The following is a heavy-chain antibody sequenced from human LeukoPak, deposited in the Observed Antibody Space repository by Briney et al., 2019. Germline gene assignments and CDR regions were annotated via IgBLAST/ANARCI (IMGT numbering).Heavy chain of an antibody. Sequence: GGSLRLSCAASGFTFSSYWMHWVRQAPWKGLVWVSRINSDGSSTSYADSVKGRFTISRDNAKNTLYLQMNSLRAEDTAVYYCARVQGGSYQPLDYWGQGTLVTVSS. D-gene: IGHD1-26*01. CDR3: ARVQGGSYQPLDY. J-gene: IGHJ4*02. V-gene: IGHV3-74*01. CDR2: INSDGSST. CDR1: GFTFSSYW.